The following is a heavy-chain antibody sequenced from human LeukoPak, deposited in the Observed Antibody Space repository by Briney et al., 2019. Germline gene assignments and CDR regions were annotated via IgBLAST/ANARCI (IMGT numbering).Heavy chain of an antibody. Sequence: GGSLRLSCAASGFTFSSYSMNWVRQAPGKGLEWVSSISSSSSYIYHADSVKGRFTISRDNAKNSLYLQMNSLRAEDTAVYYCARDSSGWYGENYWGQGTLVTVSS. CDR2: ISSSSSYI. CDR1: GFTFSSYS. J-gene: IGHJ4*02. D-gene: IGHD6-19*01. V-gene: IGHV3-21*01. CDR3: ARDSSGWYGENY.